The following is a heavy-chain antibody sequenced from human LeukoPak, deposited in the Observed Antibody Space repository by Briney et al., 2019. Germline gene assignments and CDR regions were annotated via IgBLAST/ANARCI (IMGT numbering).Heavy chain of an antibody. D-gene: IGHD3-3*01. J-gene: IGHJ4*02. CDR2: IIPIFGTA. CDR3: ARDGVVPYYDFWSGYLGLDY. CDR1: GGTFSSYA. Sequence: SVKVSCKASGGTFSSYAISWVRQAPGQGLEWMGGIIPIFGTANYAQKFQGRVTITTDESTSTAYMELSSLRAEDTAVYYCARDGVVPYYDFWSGYLGLDYWGQGTLVTVSS. V-gene: IGHV1-69*05.